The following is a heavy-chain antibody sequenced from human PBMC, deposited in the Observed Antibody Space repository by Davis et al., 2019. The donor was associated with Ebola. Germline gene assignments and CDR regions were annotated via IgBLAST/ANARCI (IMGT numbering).Heavy chain of an antibody. CDR3: AREHDYGGDSGAFDL. J-gene: IGHJ3*01. V-gene: IGHV3-21*01. Sequence: GGSLRLSCAASGFTFSSYGMHWVRQAPGKGLEWVSSISSSSSYIYYADSVKGRFTISRVNARDTLSLQMNGLRPDDTAVYYCAREHDYGGDSGAFDLWGHGALVTVSS. CDR1: GFTFSSYG. CDR2: ISSSSSYI. D-gene: IGHD4-23*01.